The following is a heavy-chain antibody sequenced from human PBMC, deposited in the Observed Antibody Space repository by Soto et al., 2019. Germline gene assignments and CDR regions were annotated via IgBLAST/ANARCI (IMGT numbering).Heavy chain of an antibody. V-gene: IGHV3-11*01. CDR1: GFTFSDYY. Sequence: GGSLRLSCAASGFTFSDYYMTWIRQPPGKGLECVSYISRDGNTIHYADSVKGRFTISRDNAKKSLYLQMNSLRAEDTAVYYCARDGIAASGFFDYWGQGTLFTVSS. CDR3: ARDGIAASGFFDY. CDR2: ISRDGNTI. J-gene: IGHJ4*02. D-gene: IGHD6-13*01.